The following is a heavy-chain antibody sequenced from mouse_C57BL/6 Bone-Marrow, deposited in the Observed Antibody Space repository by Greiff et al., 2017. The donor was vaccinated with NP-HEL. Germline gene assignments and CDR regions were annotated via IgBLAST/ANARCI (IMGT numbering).Heavy chain of an antibody. V-gene: IGHV1-81*01. CDR2: IYPRSGNT. CDR3: ARSPFYYYGSSPFYYFDY. CDR1: GYTFTSYG. D-gene: IGHD1-1*01. Sequence: VQLQQSGAELARPGASVKLSCKASGYTFTSYGISWVKQRTGQGLEWIGEIYPRSGNTYYNEKFKGKATLTADKSSSTAYMELRSLTSEDSAVYFCARSPFYYYGSSPFYYFDYWGQGTTLTVSS. J-gene: IGHJ2*01.